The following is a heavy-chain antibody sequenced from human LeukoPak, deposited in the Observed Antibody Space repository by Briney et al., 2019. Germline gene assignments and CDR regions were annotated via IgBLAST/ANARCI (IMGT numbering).Heavy chain of an antibody. J-gene: IGHJ4*02. CDR3: ARDRDHAFDH. CDR2: ISTYSGNT. CDR1: GYTFTSNG. V-gene: IGHV1-18*04. Sequence: GASVRVSCKASGYTFTSNGISWVRQAPGQGLEWMGWISTYSGNTNYAQMFQGRVTMTTEKSTRIVYMELRSLRYEDTAIYYCARDRDHAFDHWGQGTLVTVSS. D-gene: IGHD2-21*02.